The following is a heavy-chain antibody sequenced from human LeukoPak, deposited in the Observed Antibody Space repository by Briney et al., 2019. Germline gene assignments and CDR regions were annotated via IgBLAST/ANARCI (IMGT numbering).Heavy chain of an antibody. D-gene: IGHD2-8*01. Sequence: GGSLRLSCAASGFTVSSNYMSWVRQAPGKGLEWVSLIYSGGNTYYADSVKGRFTISRDNSKNTLYLQMNSLRAEDTAVYYCARDWRDCTNGVCYSDYWGQGTLVTVSS. CDR3: ARDWRDCTNGVCYSDY. CDR1: GFTVSSNY. J-gene: IGHJ4*02. CDR2: IYSGGNT. V-gene: IGHV3-53*01.